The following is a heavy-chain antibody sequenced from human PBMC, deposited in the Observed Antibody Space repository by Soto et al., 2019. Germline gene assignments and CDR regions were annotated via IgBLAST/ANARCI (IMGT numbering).Heavy chain of an antibody. V-gene: IGHV5-51*01. J-gene: IGHJ4*02. Sequence: GESLKISCKGSGYSFTSYWIGWVRQMPGKGLEWMGIIYPGDSDTRYSPSFQGHVTISADKSISTAYLQWSSLKASDTAMYYCARSGTYYYDSSGYYFDYWGQGTLVTVSS. CDR1: GYSFTSYW. D-gene: IGHD3-22*01. CDR2: IYPGDSDT. CDR3: ARSGTYYYDSSGYYFDY.